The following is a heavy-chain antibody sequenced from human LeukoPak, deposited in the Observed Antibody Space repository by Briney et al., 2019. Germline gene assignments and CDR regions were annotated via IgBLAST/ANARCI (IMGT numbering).Heavy chain of an antibody. CDR2: IYPGDSDT. Sequence: GESLKISCKGSGYSFTSYWIGWVRQMPGKGLEWMGIIYPGDSDTRYSPSFQGQVTISADKSISTAYLQWSSLKASDTAMYYCARPADYELMPDAFDIWGQGTMVTVSS. J-gene: IGHJ3*02. CDR3: ARPADYELMPDAFDI. D-gene: IGHD4-17*01. V-gene: IGHV5-51*01. CDR1: GYSFTSYW.